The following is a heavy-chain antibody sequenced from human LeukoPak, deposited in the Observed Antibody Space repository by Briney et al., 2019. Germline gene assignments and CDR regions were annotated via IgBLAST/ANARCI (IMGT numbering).Heavy chain of an antibody. CDR3: AKDMSSWGSSGWPIDY. J-gene: IGHJ4*02. CDR1: GFTFRSYE. V-gene: IGHV3-7*03. CDR2: IKQDGSEK. D-gene: IGHD6-19*01. Sequence: GGSLTLSCEDSGFTFRSYEMNWVRQAPGKGLEWVANIKQDGSEKYYVDSVKDRFTISRDNAKNSLYLQMNSLRAEDTALYYCAKDMSSWGSSGWPIDYWGQGTLVTVSS.